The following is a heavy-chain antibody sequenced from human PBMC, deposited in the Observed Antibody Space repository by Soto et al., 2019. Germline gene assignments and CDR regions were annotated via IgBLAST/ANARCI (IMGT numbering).Heavy chain of an antibody. V-gene: IGHV1-69*12. CDR2: IIPIFGTT. CDR3: ARDQPVVAATNWYFDL. J-gene: IGHJ2*01. CDR1: GGTFSSYA. Sequence: QVQLVQSGAEVKKPGSSVKVSCKASGGTFSSYAISWVRQAPGQGLEWMGGIIPIFGTTNYAQKFQGRVTITADESTSTAYMDLSSLTSEDTAVYYCARDQPVVAATNWYFDLWGRGTLVTVSS. D-gene: IGHD2-15*01.